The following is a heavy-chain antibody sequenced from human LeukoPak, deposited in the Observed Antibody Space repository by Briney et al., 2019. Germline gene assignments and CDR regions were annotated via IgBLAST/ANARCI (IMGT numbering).Heavy chain of an antibody. CDR2: ISSIGGST. V-gene: IGHV3-23*01. CDR3: ARARSSYGYGDAFDI. J-gene: IGHJ3*02. CDR1: QFTFSSYA. D-gene: IGHD5-18*01. Sequence: GGSLRLSCAASQFTFSSYAMSWVRQAPGKGLEWVSGISSIGGSTVYADSVQGRFTISRDNSKNTLYLQMNSLRAEDTAVYYCARARSSYGYGDAFDIWGQGTMVTVSS.